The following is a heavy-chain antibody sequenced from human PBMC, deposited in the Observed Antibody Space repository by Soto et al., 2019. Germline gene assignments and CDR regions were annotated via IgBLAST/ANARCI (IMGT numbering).Heavy chain of an antibody. CDR3: AIHSESGYYWY. CDR1: GFTFSSYG. CDR2: ISYDGSNK. V-gene: IGHV3-30*03. J-gene: IGHJ4*02. D-gene: IGHD3-3*01. Sequence: QVQLVESGGGVVQPGRSLRLSCAASGFTFSSYGMHWVRQAPGKGLEWVAVISYDGSNKYYADSVKGRFTISRDNSKNTLYLQMNSLSAEDTAVYYCAIHSESGYYWYWGQGTLVTVSS.